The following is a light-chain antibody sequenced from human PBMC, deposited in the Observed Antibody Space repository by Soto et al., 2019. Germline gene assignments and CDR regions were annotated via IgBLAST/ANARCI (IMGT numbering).Light chain of an antibody. CDR2: DVS. CDR1: SSDVGGYNY. V-gene: IGLV2-14*01. CDR3: SSYTSSSTSVV. J-gene: IGLJ2*01. Sequence: QSALTQPASVSGSPGQSITISCTGTSSDVGGYNYVSWYQQNPGKAPKLMIYDVSNRPSGVSNRFSGSKSGNTASLTISGLQAEDEADYYCSSYTSSSTSVVFGGGTKLTVL.